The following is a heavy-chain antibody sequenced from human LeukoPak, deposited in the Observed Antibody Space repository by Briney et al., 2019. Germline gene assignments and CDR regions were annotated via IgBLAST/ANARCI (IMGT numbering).Heavy chain of an antibody. Sequence: SETLSPTCTVSGYSISSGYYWGWIRQPPGKGLEWIGSIYHSGSTYYNPSLKSRVTISVDTSKNQFSLKLSSVTAADTAVYYCAIWSGYFFDYWGQGTLVTVSS. CDR3: AIWSGYFFDY. V-gene: IGHV4-38-2*02. CDR2: IYHSGST. J-gene: IGHJ4*02. D-gene: IGHD3-3*01. CDR1: GYSISSGYY.